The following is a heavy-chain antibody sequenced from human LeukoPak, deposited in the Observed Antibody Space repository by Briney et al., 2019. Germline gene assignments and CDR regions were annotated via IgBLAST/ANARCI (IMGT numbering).Heavy chain of an antibody. D-gene: IGHD3-16*02. CDR1: GFTFSSYA. CDR2: FSDSGDTT. CDR3: AKEDKYGTYRYNLFDY. V-gene: IGHV3-23*01. Sequence: GGSLRLSCAASGFTFSSYAISWVRQAPGKGLEWVSGFSDSGDTTYYADSVNGRFTISRDNSKNTLYLQMNSLRAEDTAVYYCAKEDKYGTYRYNLFDYWGQGTLVTVSS. J-gene: IGHJ4*02.